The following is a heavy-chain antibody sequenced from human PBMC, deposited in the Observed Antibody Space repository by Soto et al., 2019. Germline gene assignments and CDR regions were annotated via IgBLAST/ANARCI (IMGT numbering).Heavy chain of an antibody. CDR2: INHSGST. V-gene: IGHV4-34*01. J-gene: IGHJ4*02. Sequence: SETLSLTCAVYGGSFSGYYWSWIRQPPGKGLEWIGEINHSGSTNYNPSLKSRVTISVDTSKNQFSLKLSSVTAADTAVYYCATQEPSAIDYWGQGTLVTVSS. CDR3: ATQEPSAIDY. D-gene: IGHD1-1*01. CDR1: GGSFSGYY.